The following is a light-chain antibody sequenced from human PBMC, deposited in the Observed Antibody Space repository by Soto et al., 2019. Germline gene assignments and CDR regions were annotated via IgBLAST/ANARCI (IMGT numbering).Light chain of an antibody. CDR3: CSYTSSSTYV. CDR2: DVN. Sequence: QSVLTQPASVSGSPGQSITTSCTGTSSDVGGYNYVSWYQQHPGKAPKLMIFDVNNRPSGVSNRFSGSKSGNTASLTISGLQAEDEADYYCCSYTSSSTYVFGTGTKVTV. CDR1: SSDVGGYNY. J-gene: IGLJ1*01. V-gene: IGLV2-14*01.